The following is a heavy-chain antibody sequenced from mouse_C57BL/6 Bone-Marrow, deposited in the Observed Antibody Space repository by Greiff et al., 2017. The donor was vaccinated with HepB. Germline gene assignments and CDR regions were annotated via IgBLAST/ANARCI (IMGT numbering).Heavy chain of an antibody. CDR1: GFTFSSYG. D-gene: IGHD4-1*01. V-gene: IGHV5-6*01. J-gene: IGHJ2*01. CDR3: ARRDWGDY. CDR2: ISSGGSYT. Sequence: DVHLVESGGDLVKPGGSLKLSCAASGFTFSSYGMSWVRQTPDKRLEWVATISSGGSYTYYPDSVKGRFTISRDNAKNTLYLQMSSLKSEDTAMYYCARRDWGDYWGQGTTLTVSS.